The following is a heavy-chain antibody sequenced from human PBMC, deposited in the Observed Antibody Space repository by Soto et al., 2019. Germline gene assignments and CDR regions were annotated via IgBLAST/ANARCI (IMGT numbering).Heavy chain of an antibody. CDR3: ARPPYPGCINAVCYPLGY. V-gene: IGHV1-46*01. J-gene: IGHJ4*02. D-gene: IGHD2-8*01. CDR2: INPSGGST. CDR1: GYTFTSYY. Sequence: QVQLVQSGAEVKKPGASVKISCKASGYTFTSYYMHWVRQAPGQGLEWMGIINPSGGSTNYAKKLKGRVAMTTDTSTSTVYMELNSLRSEDTAVYYCARPPYPGCINAVCYPLGYWGQGNLVTVSS.